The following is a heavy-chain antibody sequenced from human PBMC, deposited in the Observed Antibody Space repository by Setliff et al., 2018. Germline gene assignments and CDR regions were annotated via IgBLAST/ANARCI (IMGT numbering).Heavy chain of an antibody. V-gene: IGHV4-30-4*08. CDR1: GGSISSGDYY. D-gene: IGHD3-22*01. Sequence: SETLSLTCTVSGGSISSGDYYWSWIRQPPGKGLEWIGYIYYSGSTYYNPSLKSRFRISVDTSKNQFSLKLNSVTAADTAVYYCARDPIMGFYDSTGYSTSNWYFDLWGRGTLVTVSS. CDR2: IYYSGST. CDR3: ARDPIMGFYDSTGYSTSNWYFDL. J-gene: IGHJ2*01.